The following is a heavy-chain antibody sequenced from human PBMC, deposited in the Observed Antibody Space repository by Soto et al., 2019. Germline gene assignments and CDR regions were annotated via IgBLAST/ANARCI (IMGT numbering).Heavy chain of an antibody. D-gene: IGHD2-2*01. V-gene: IGHV3-21*01. J-gene: IGHJ6*02. CDR3: ARLYCSSTSCYEGPYYYYYYGMDV. Sequence: EVQLVESGGGLVKPGGSLRLSCAASGFTFSSYSMNWVRQAPGKGLEWVSSISSSSSYIYYADSVKGRFTISRDNPKNSLYLQMNSLRAEDTAVYYCARLYCSSTSCYEGPYYYYYYGMDVWGQGTTVTVSS. CDR1: GFTFSSYS. CDR2: ISSSSSYI.